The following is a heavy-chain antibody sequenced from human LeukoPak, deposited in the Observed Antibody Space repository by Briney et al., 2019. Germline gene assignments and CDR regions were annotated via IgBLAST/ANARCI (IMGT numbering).Heavy chain of an antibody. CDR2: IYYSGST. Sequence: SETLSLTCTVSGGSISSYYWSWIRQPPGKGLEWIGYIYYSGSTNYNPSLKSRVTISVDTSKNQFSLKLSSVTAADTAVYYCARQPYSSGWRPLYYFDYCGQGTLVTVSS. CDR1: GGSISSYY. J-gene: IGHJ4*02. CDR3: ARQPYSSGWRPLYYFDY. V-gene: IGHV4-59*08. D-gene: IGHD6-19*01.